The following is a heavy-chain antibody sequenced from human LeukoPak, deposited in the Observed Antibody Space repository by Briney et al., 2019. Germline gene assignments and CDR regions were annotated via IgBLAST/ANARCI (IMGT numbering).Heavy chain of an antibody. CDR1: GFTFSSYS. D-gene: IGHD6-13*01. J-gene: IGHJ4*02. Sequence: PGGSLRLSCAASGFTFSSYSMNCVRQAPGKGLEWVSYISSSSSTIYYADSVKGRFTISRDNAKNSLHLQMNSLRDEDTAVYYCARGVAAAGQYYFDYWGQGTLVTVSS. CDR3: ARGVAAAGQYYFDY. CDR2: ISSSSSTI. V-gene: IGHV3-48*02.